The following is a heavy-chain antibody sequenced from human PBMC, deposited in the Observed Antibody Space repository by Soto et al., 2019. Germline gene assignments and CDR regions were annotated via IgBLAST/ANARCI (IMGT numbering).Heavy chain of an antibody. J-gene: IGHJ4*02. Sequence: QVQLVQSGAEVKKPGSSVKVSCKASGGTFSSYTISWVRQAPGQGPEWMGRIIPILGIANYAQKFQGRVTITADKSTSTAYMEMSSLRSEDTAVYYCARTARSVTTVSLYDWGQGTLVTVSS. CDR1: GGTFSSYT. V-gene: IGHV1-69*02. CDR2: IIPILGIA. D-gene: IGHD4-17*01. CDR3: ARTARSVTTVSLYD.